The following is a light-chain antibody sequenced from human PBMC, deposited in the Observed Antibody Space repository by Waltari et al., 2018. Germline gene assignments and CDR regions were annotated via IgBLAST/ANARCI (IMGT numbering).Light chain of an antibody. V-gene: IGLV3-10*01. J-gene: IGLJ2*01. CDR1: ALPKKY. Sequence: SYELTQPPSVTVSPGQTARITCSGDALPKKYAFWYQQKSGQAPVLIIYDDNKRPSGIPGSVSGSSSGTMATLTISGAQVEDEADYYCYSTDSTGNHVVFGGGTKLTVL. CDR2: DDN. CDR3: YSTDSTGNHVV.